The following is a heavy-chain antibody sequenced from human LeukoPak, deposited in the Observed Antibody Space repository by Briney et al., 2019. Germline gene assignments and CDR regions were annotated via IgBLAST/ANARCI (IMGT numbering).Heavy chain of an antibody. J-gene: IGHJ4*02. CDR3: AKAPLVTCSDVTCYPFDY. Sequence: PGGSLRLSCAASGFAFSSYAMNWVRQAPGKGLEWVSAITGSGGNTYVADSVKGRFTISRDNPKNTLYLQMNSLRVEDTAVYYCAKAPLVTCSDVTCYPFDYWGQGTLVTVSS. CDR2: ITGSGGNT. D-gene: IGHD2-15*01. CDR1: GFAFSSYA. V-gene: IGHV3-23*01.